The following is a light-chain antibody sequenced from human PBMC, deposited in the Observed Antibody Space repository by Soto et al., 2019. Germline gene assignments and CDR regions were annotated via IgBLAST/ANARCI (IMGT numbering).Light chain of an antibody. CDR3: QQYGSSSWT. CDR2: GAS. V-gene: IGKV3-20*01. J-gene: IGKJ1*01. Sequence: EIVLTQSPGTLSLSPGERATLSCRASQSVSSSYLAWYQQKPGQAPRLLIYGASSRATGIPDRFSGSGSGTDSTLTISRLEPDDFAVYYCQQYGSSSWTFGQGTKVEIK. CDR1: QSVSSSY.